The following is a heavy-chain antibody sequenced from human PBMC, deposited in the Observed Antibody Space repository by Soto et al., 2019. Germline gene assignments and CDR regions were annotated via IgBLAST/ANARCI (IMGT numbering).Heavy chain of an antibody. Sequence: SETLSLTCTVSGGSISSSSYYWGWIRQPPGKGLEWIGSIYYSGSTYYNPSLKSRVTISVDTSKNQFSLKLSSVTAADTAVYYCARVGIAVAEAAHDAFDIWGQGTMVTVSS. D-gene: IGHD6-19*01. J-gene: IGHJ3*02. CDR3: ARVGIAVAEAAHDAFDI. V-gene: IGHV4-39*01. CDR2: IYYSGST. CDR1: GGSISSSSYY.